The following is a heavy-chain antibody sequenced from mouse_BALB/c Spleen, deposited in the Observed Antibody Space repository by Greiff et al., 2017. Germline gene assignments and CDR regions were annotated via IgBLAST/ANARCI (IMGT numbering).Heavy chain of an antibody. V-gene: IGHV5-4*02. D-gene: IGHD2-1*01. J-gene: IGHJ1*01. CDR3: ARGRDPYGTYWYFDV. Sequence: EVNVVESGGGLVKPGGSLTLSCAASGFTFSDYYMYWVRQTPEKRLEWVATISDGGSYTYYPDSVKGRFTISRDNAKNNLYLQMSSLKSEDTAMYYCARGRDPYGTYWYFDVWGAGTTVTVSS. CDR2: ISDGGSYT. CDR1: GFTFSDYY.